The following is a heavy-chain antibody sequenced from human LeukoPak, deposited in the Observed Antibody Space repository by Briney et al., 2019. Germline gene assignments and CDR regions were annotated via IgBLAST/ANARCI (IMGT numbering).Heavy chain of an antibody. Sequence: SETLSLTCTVSGGSISSSSYYWGWIRQPPGKGLEWIGSIYYSGSTYYNPSLKSRVTISVDTSKNQFSLKLSSVTAADTAVYYCAREGSSTSPDAFDIWGQGTMVTVSS. CDR3: AREGSSTSPDAFDI. CDR2: IYYSGST. V-gene: IGHV4-39*02. J-gene: IGHJ3*02. D-gene: IGHD2-2*01. CDR1: GGSISSSSYY.